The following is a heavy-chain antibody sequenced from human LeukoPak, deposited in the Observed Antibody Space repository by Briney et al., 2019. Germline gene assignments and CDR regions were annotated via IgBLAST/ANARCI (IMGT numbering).Heavy chain of an antibody. Sequence: EWVANIKQDGSEKYYVDSVKGRFTISRDNAKNSLYLQMNSLRAEDTAVYYCARVFSGYFDYWGQGTLVTVSS. J-gene: IGHJ4*02. CDR3: ARVFSGYFDY. CDR2: IKQDGSEK. D-gene: IGHD2/OR15-2a*01. V-gene: IGHV3-7*01.